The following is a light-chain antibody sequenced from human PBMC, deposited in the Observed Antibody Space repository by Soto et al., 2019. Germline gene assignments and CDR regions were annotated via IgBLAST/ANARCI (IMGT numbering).Light chain of an antibody. Sequence: EIVMTQSPXXXXVSPXXXXXXXXXXXXXXXXXLAWEQQKPGQAPRLLNYGASTRATGIPARFSGSGSGTEFTLTISSLQSEDFALYYCQKYNNWPITFGQGTRLEIK. V-gene: IGKV3D-15*01. J-gene: IGKJ5*01. CDR1: XXXXXX. CDR2: GAS. CDR3: QKYNNWPIT.